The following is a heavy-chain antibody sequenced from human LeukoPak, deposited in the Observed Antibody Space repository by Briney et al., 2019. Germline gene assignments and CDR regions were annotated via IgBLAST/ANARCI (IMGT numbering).Heavy chain of an antibody. V-gene: IGHV3-7*01. CDR2: INQGGSEK. D-gene: IGHD3-22*01. J-gene: IGHJ4*02. Sequence: GGSLRLSCAASQFTFSSHWMSWFRQAPGKGLEWVANINQGGSEKYYVDSVKGRFTISRDNTKSSLFLQMNTLRPEDTAVYYCARDPTYYDRSGYDYWGQGTVVTVSS. CDR1: QFTFSSHW. CDR3: ARDPTYYDRSGYDY.